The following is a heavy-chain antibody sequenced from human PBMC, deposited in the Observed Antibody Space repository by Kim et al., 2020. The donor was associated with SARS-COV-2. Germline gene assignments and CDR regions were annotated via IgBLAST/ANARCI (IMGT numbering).Heavy chain of an antibody. V-gene: IGHV3-23*05. D-gene: IGHD2-21*01. J-gene: IGHJ4*02. Sequence: YADAVNVRFTISRDNSRQTLYLQMTRLSAADTAVYYCAKVAPLLLYFDYWGQGTLVTVSS. CDR3: AKVAPLLLYFDY.